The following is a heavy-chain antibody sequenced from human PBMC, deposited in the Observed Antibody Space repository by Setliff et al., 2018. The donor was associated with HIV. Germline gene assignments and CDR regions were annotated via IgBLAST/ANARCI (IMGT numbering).Heavy chain of an antibody. J-gene: IGHJ4*02. Sequence: LSLTCSVSGDSITTYYWSWIRQSPAKGLEWIGYIHSSGSTKYNPSLKSRVAISVDTSKNQFSLNLTSVTAADAAIYYCTRDGIGRDYWGQGTLVTVSS. V-gene: IGHV4-4*08. D-gene: IGHD1-1*01. CDR2: IHSSGST. CDR3: TRDGIGRDY. CDR1: GDSITTYY.